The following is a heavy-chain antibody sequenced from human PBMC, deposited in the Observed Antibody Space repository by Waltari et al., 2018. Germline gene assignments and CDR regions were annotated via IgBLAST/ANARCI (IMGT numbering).Heavy chain of an antibody. CDR2: IYSGGST. V-gene: IGHV3-53*01. Sequence: EVQLVESGGGLIQPGGSLRLSCAASGFTVSSNYMSWVRQAPGKGLEWVSVIYSGGSTYSADSVKGRFTISRDNSKNTLYLQMNSLRAEDTAVYYCAFHSGMVQDYYYYYGMDVWGQGTTVTVSS. J-gene: IGHJ6*02. CDR3: AFHSGMVQDYYYYYGMDV. CDR1: GFTVSSNY. D-gene: IGHD3-10*01.